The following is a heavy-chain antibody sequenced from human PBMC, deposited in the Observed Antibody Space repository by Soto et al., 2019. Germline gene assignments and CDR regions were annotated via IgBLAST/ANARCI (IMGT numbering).Heavy chain of an antibody. J-gene: IGHJ4*02. CDR3: ARAGGGDCCRFDY. CDR2: IYHSGST. Sequence: QLQLQESGSGLVKPSQTLSLTCAVSGGSISSGGYSWSWIRQPPGKGLEWIGYIYHSGSTYYNPSLKSRVTLSVDRSKHQFSLKLSSVTAADTAVYYCARAGGGDCCRFDYWGQGTLVTVSS. V-gene: IGHV4-30-2*01. D-gene: IGHD2-21*02. CDR1: GGSISSGGYS.